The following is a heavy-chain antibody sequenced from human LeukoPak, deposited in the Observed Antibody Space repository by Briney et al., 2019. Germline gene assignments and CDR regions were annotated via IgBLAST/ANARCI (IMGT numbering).Heavy chain of an antibody. CDR2: INHSGST. CDR1: GGSFSGYY. CDR3: ARVKNYDYVWGSYRPRNPAFDH. V-gene: IGHV4-34*01. J-gene: IGHJ4*02. D-gene: IGHD3-16*02. Sequence: SETLSLTCAVYGGSFSGYYWSWIRQPPGKGLEWIGEINHSGSTNYNPSLKSRVTISVDTSKNQFSLKLSSVTAADTAVYYCARVKNYDYVWGSYRPRNPAFDHWGQGTLVTVSS.